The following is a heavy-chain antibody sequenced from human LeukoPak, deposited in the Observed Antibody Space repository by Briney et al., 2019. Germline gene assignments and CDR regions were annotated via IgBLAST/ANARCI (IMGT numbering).Heavy chain of an antibody. D-gene: IGHD3-10*01. CDR1: GGSISSYY. CDR2: IYYSGST. J-gene: IGHJ6*03. Sequence: SEALSLTCTVSGGSISSYYWSWIRQPPGKGLEWIGYIYYSGSTNYNPSLKSRVTISVDTSKSQFSLKLSSVTAADTAVYYCARVVEITKYYDYMDVWGKGTTVTVSS. V-gene: IGHV4-59*01. CDR3: ARVVEITKYYDYMDV.